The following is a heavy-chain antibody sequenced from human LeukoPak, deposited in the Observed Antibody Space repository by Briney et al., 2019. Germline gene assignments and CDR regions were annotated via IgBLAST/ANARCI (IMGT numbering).Heavy chain of an antibody. CDR3: ARDLDYYDSSGLGYMDV. J-gene: IGHJ6*03. V-gene: IGHV1-2*02. Sequence: ASVKVSCKASGYAFTGYYMHWVRHAPGQGLEWMGWINPNSGGTNYAQKFQGRVTMTRDTSISTAYMELSRLRSDDTAVYYCARDLDYYDSSGLGYMDVWGKGTTVTVSS. CDR1: GYAFTGYY. D-gene: IGHD3-22*01. CDR2: INPNSGGT.